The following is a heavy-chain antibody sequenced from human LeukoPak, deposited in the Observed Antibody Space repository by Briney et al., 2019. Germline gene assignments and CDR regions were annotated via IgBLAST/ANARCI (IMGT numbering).Heavy chain of an antibody. D-gene: IGHD3-3*01. CDR2: INPNSGGT. CDR1: GYTFTGYY. V-gene: IGHV1-2*02. CDR3: ASDSYDFWSGHHFDY. J-gene: IGHJ4*02. Sequence: ASVKVSCKASGYTFTGYYMHWVRQAPGQGLEWMGWINPNSGGTNYAQKFQGRVTMTRDTSISTAYMELSRLRSDDTAVYYCASDSYDFWSGHHFDYWGQGTLVTVSS.